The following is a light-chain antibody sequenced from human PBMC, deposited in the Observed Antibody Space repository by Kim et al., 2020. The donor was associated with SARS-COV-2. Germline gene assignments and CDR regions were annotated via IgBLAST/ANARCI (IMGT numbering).Light chain of an antibody. Sequence: DIQMTQSPSTLSASVGDRVTITCRASQTISGSLAWYQQKPGKAPKLLISEASSLESGVPSRFSGSGSGSDFILTISSLQPDDFATYFCQQYKTYWAFGQGTKVDIK. CDR1: QTISGS. CDR3: QQYKTYWA. J-gene: IGKJ1*01. V-gene: IGKV1-5*03. CDR2: EAS.